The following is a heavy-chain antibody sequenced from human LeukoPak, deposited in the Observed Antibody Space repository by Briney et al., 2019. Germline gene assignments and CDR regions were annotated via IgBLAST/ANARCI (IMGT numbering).Heavy chain of an antibody. CDR3: ARGSAIKDYYYNYGMDV. D-gene: IGHD5-18*01. CDR1: GYTYSSYH. CDR2: INPSIDSV. Sequence: ASVKVSCKASGYTYSSYHMHWVRQAPGQGLEWMGIINPSIDSVSYAQKFQGRVTMTRDTTTSTVYMELSSLRSEDTAVYYCARGSAIKDYYYNYGMDVWGQGTTVTVS. V-gene: IGHV1-46*01. J-gene: IGHJ6*02.